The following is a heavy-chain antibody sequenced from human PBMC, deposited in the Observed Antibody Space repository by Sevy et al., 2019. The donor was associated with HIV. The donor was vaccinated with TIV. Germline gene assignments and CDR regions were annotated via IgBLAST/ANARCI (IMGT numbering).Heavy chain of an antibody. D-gene: IGHD5-12*01. CDR3: ARDCNSPRWLWGMDV. Sequence: GGSLRLSCEASGFTFSRYWMSWVRQAPGKGLEWVANIKGDGSEKYYVDSVKGRFTISRDNAKNSLFLQMNSLRAEDTAVYYCARDCNSPRWLWGMDVWGQGTTVTVSS. V-gene: IGHV3-7*03. CDR2: IKGDGSEK. J-gene: IGHJ6*02. CDR1: GFTFSRYW.